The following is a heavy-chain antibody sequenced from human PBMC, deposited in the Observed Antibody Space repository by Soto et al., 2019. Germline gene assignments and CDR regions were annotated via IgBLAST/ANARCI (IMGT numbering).Heavy chain of an antibody. CDR2: IYYSGSN. Sequence: SETLCLTCTVSGCSISSCGFYWCWLRQPQGKGLEWIGYIYYSGSNYYNPSLKSRVTKSLDTSKNQFSLKLSSVTTADTAVYYSARGGSSWLRGAFDIWGQGTMVTVSS. V-gene: IGHV4-30-4*01. J-gene: IGHJ3*02. D-gene: IGHD6-13*01. CDR3: ARGGSSWLRGAFDI. CDR1: GCSISSCGFY.